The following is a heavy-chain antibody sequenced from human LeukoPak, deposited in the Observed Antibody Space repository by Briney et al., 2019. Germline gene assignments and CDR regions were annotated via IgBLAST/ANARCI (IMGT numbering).Heavy chain of an antibody. D-gene: IGHD3-9*01. V-gene: IGHV3-21*01. CDR1: GFTFGSYS. CDR3: AIFYHAHNDAFDI. CDR2: ISGSGNYI. J-gene: IGHJ3*02. Sequence: GGSLRLSCAASGFTFGSYSIDWVRQAPGKGLEWVSSISGSGNYIYYEDSLRGRFTTSRDNAKNSLFLQMNSLRAEDTAVYYCAIFYHAHNDAFDIWGQGTTVIVSS.